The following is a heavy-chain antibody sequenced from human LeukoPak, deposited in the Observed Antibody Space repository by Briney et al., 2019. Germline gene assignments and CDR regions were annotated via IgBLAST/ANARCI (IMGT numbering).Heavy chain of an antibody. CDR1: GGSFSGYY. CDR3: ARDARGWRQFDY. D-gene: IGHD6-19*01. CDR2: INHSGST. V-gene: IGHV4-34*01. Sequence: PSETLSLTCAVYGGSFSGYYWSWIRQPPGKGLEWIGEINHSGSTNYNPSLKSRVTISVDTSKNQFSPKLSSVTAADTAVYYCARDARGWRQFDYWGQGTLVTVSS. J-gene: IGHJ4*02.